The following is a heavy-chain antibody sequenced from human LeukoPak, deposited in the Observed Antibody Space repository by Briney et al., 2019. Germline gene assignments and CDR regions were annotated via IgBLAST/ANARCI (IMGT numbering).Heavy chain of an antibody. D-gene: IGHD6-6*01. V-gene: IGHV3-21*01. CDR1: GFTFSSYS. Sequence: GGSLRLSCAASGFTFSSYSMNWVCQAPGKGLEWVSSISSSSSYIYYADSVKGRFTISRDNAKNSLYLQMNSLRAEDTAVYYCARDEYSSSFNWFDPWGQGTLVTVSS. J-gene: IGHJ5*02. CDR2: ISSSSSYI. CDR3: ARDEYSSSFNWFDP.